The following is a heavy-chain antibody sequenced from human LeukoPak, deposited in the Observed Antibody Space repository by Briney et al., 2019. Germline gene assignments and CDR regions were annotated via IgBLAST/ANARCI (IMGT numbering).Heavy chain of an antibody. CDR1: GYTFSNYG. Sequence: ASVKVSCKASGYTFSNYGISWVRQAPGQGLEWMGWISAYNGNTNYAQNIQGRVTMTTDTSTSTAYMELRSLRSDDTAVYYCARDSFGGSNSHNYMDVWGKGTTVTVSS. D-gene: IGHD4-23*01. J-gene: IGHJ6*03. V-gene: IGHV1-18*01. CDR2: ISAYNGNT. CDR3: ARDSFGGSNSHNYMDV.